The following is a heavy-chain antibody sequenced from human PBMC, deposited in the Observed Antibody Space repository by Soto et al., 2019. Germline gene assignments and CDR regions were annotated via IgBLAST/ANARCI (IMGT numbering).Heavy chain of an antibody. CDR3: ARDRGYCSGGSCYSY. CDR1: GFTFSSYS. V-gene: IGHV3-66*01. J-gene: IGHJ4*02. D-gene: IGHD2-15*01. Sequence: GGSLRLSCAASGFTFSSYSMNWVRQAPGKGLEWVSVIYSGGSTYYADSVKGRFTISRDNSKNTLYLQMNSLRAEDTAVYYCARDRGYCSGGSCYSYWGQGTLVTVSS. CDR2: IYSGGST.